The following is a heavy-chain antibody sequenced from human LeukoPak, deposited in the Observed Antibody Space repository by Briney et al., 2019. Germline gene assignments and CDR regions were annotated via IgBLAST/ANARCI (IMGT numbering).Heavy chain of an antibody. CDR2: ISTYNGNT. CDR3: ARDRSGYYDSSGYFY. D-gene: IGHD3-22*01. Sequence: ASVKVSCKASGYTFTNYDFSWVRQAPGQGLEWMGWISTYNGNTNYAQKLQGRVTMTTDTSTSTAYMELRSLRSDDTAVYYCARDRSGYYDSSGYFYWGQGTLVTVSS. J-gene: IGHJ4*02. V-gene: IGHV1-18*01. CDR1: GYTFTNYD.